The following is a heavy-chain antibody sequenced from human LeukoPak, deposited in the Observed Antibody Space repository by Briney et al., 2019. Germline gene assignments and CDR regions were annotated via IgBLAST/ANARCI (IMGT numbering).Heavy chain of an antibody. Sequence: GGSLRLSCATSGFTFSSNWMSWVRHVPGRGLDWVANIKPDGSAQYYAASVKGRFTVSRDNAKNSVYLQMNSLRVEDTAVYYCARGPNSKYFDYWGQGTLVTVSS. CDR1: GFTFSSNW. CDR2: IKPDGSAQ. CDR3: ARGPNSKYFDY. V-gene: IGHV3-7*03. J-gene: IGHJ4*02.